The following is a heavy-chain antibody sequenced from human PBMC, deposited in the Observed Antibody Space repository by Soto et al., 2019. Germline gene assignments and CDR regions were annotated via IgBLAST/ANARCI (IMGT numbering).Heavy chain of an antibody. V-gene: IGHV1-2*02. CDR1: GYTLTGYY. D-gene: IGHD3-9*01. CDR3: ERGVLRYFDWPCFDY. Sequence: ASVNVSCKASGYTLTGYYIHWVRQAPGQGLELMGWINPKSGGTYLAQKYQGRVTVTRDTTVTTVYLELRGLTSDDTAVYFCERGVLRYFDWPCFDYWGQGTLVKVSS. J-gene: IGHJ4*02. CDR2: INPKSGGT.